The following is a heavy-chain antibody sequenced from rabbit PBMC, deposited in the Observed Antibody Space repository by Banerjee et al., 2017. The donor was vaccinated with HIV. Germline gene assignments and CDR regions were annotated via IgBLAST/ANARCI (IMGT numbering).Heavy chain of an antibody. CDR3: AREGNSYGYSGYLDL. CDR1: GFDISSYH. Sequence: QEQLKETGGGLVQPGGSLTLSCTASGFDISSYHMCWVRQAPGKGLEWIACIYGGTSGSTYYASWVNGRFTISRSTSLNTVDLKMTSLTAADTATYFCAREGNSYGYSGYLDLWGPGTLVTVS. D-gene: IGHD6-1*01. J-gene: IGHJ4*01. V-gene: IGHV1S43*01. CDR2: IYGGTSGST.